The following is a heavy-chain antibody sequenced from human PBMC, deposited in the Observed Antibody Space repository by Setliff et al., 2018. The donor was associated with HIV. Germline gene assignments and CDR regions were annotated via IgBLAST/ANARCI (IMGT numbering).Heavy chain of an antibody. V-gene: IGHV4-61*02. CDR1: GGSISSGSYY. J-gene: IGHJ4*02. CDR2: IYSSGST. D-gene: IGHD6-6*01. CDR3: ARADSSTWSHYFDY. Sequence: PSETLSLTCTVSGGSISSGSYYGSWIRQPAGKGLGWIGRIYSSGSTNYNPSLKSRVTISADTSKNQFSLKLSSVTAADTALYYCARADSSTWSHYFDYWGQGTLDTVSS.